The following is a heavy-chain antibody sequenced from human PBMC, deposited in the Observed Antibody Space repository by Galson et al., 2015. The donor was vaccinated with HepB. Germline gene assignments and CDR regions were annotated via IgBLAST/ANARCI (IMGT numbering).Heavy chain of an antibody. CDR3: ARDRAITMVRGVPGGFDY. Sequence: SVKVSCKASGYTFTSYYMHWVRQAPGQGLEWMGIINPSGGSTSYAQKFQGRVTMTRDTSTSTVYMELSSLRSEDTAGYYCARDRAITMVRGVPGGFDYWGQGTLVTVSS. V-gene: IGHV1-46*01. CDR1: GYTFTSYY. CDR2: INPSGGST. J-gene: IGHJ4*02. D-gene: IGHD3-10*01.